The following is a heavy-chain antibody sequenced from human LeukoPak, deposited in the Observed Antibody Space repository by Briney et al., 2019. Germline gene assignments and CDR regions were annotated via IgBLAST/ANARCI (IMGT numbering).Heavy chain of an antibody. CDR1: GGTFXXYX. CDR3: ARTYYYDSSGSEAFDY. CDR2: XXPIFGTA. Sequence: KVSCKASGGTFXXYXXSWVRQXPGQGLEXMGXXXPIFGTANYAQKFQGRVTITADESTSTAYMELSSLRSEDTAVYYCARTYYYDSSGSEAFDYWGQGTLVTVSS. D-gene: IGHD3-22*01. V-gene: IGHV1-69*01. J-gene: IGHJ4*02.